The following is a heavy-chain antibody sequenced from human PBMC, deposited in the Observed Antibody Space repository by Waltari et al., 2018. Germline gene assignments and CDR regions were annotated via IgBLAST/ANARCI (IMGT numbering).Heavy chain of an antibody. CDR3: AKDLGSGSYYNFDY. CDR1: GFTFDDHA. V-gene: IGHV3-9*01. D-gene: IGHD3-10*01. CDR2: ISWNSGSI. Sequence: EVQLVESGGGLVQPGRSLRLSCAASGFTFDDHAMHWVRQAPGKGLEWVSGISWNSGSIGYADSVKGRFTISRDNAKNSLYLQMNSLRAEDTALYYCAKDLGSGSYYNFDYWGQGTLVTVSS. J-gene: IGHJ4*02.